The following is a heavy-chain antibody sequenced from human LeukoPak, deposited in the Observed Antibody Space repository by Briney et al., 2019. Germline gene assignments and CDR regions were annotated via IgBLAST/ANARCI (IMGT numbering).Heavy chain of an antibody. V-gene: IGHV1-2*02. J-gene: IGHJ4*02. CDR3: ARYDGSGSYYDY. D-gene: IGHD3-10*01. CDR2: INPNSGGT. CDR1: GYTFTGYY. Sequence: ASVKVSCKASGYTFTGYYMHWVRQAPGQGLEWMGWINPNSGGTNYAQKFQGRVTMTRDTSISTAYMELSRLRSDETAVYYCARYDGSGSYYDYWGQGTLVTVSS.